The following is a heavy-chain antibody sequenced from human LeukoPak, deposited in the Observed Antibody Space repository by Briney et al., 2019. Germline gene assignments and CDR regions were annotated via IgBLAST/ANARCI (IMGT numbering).Heavy chain of an antibody. CDR1: GGSFSGYY. Sequence: SETLSLTCAVYGGSFSGYYWSWIRQPPGKGLEWIGEINHSGSTNYNPSLKSRVTISVDTSKNQFSLKLSSVTAADTAVYYCARPYYYDSSGYYHYWGQGTLVTVSS. CDR2: INHSGST. CDR3: ARPYYYDSSGYYHY. D-gene: IGHD3-22*01. V-gene: IGHV4-34*01. J-gene: IGHJ4*02.